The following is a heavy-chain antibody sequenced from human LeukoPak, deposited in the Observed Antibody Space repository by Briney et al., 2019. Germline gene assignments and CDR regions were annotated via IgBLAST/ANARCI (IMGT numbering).Heavy chain of an antibody. J-gene: IGHJ4*02. CDR2: VFNGGST. CDR3: ARRPAATTWYGVFDY. D-gene: IGHD3-10*01. Sequence: SETLSLTCSVSGASIDSHYWSWIRQSPGKGLEWIGYVFNGGSTNYNPSLNSRVTMSLDTSRAQFSLRLSSVTAADAAIYYSARRPAATTWYGVFDYWSQGTLVTVSS. CDR1: GASIDSHY. V-gene: IGHV4-59*11.